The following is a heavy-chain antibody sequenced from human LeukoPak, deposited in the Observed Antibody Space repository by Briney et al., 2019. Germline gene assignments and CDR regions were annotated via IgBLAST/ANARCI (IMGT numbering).Heavy chain of an antibody. J-gene: IGHJ4*02. CDR2: IKEDGSEK. CDR3: ARVVVVYSYASPTLYFDF. D-gene: IGHD5-18*01. V-gene: IGHV3-7*01. CDR1: RFTFANYA. Sequence: PGGSLRLSCAASRFTFANYAMSWVRQAPGKGLEWVANIKEDGSEKYYVDSVKGRFTISRDNAKNSLYLQLNSLRAEDTAVYYCARVVVVYSYASPTLYFDFWGQGTLVTVSS.